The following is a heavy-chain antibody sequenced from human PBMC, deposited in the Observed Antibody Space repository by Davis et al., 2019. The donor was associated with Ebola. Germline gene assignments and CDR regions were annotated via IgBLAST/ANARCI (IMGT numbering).Heavy chain of an antibody. CDR3: ARDPLAAAAPGYYGMDV. D-gene: IGHD6-13*01. CDR1: GDSVPSHSSA. CDR2: TYYRSNWYN. Sequence: SQTLSLTCAISGDSVPSHSSAWNWLRQSPSRGLEWLGRTYYRSNWYNDYAVSVKSRITINPDTSKKQFSLQLNSVTPEDTAVYYCARDPLAAAAPGYYGMDVWGKGTTVTVSS. J-gene: IGHJ6*04. V-gene: IGHV6-1*01.